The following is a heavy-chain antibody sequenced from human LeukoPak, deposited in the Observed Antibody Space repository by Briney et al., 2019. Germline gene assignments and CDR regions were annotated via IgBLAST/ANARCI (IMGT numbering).Heavy chain of an antibody. J-gene: IGHJ4*01. D-gene: IGHD2-15*01. CDR2: IYYSGTT. CDR3: ARGGTRGYYFDY. Sequence: SETLSLTCTVSGGSISSTSYYWGWVRQPPGKGLECIGNIYYSGTTYYNPSLTSRVTISIDASQSQFSLKLTSVTAADTAVYYCARGGTRGYYFDYWGHGTLVTVSS. V-gene: IGHV4-39*01. CDR1: GGSISSTSYY.